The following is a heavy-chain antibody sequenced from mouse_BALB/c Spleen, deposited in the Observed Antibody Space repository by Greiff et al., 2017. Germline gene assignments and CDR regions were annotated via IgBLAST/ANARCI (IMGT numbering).Heavy chain of an antibody. CDR1: GYAFSSSW. D-gene: IGHD2-3*01. Sequence: QVQLKQSGPELVKPGASVKISCKASGYAFSSSWMNWVKQRPGQGLEWIGRIYPGDGDTNYNGKFKGKATLTADKSSSTAYMQLSSLTSVDSAVYCCARSPSYDGYYYAMDYWGQGTSVTVAS. CDR2: IYPGDGDT. CDR3: ARSPSYDGYYYAMDY. J-gene: IGHJ4*01. V-gene: IGHV1-82*01.